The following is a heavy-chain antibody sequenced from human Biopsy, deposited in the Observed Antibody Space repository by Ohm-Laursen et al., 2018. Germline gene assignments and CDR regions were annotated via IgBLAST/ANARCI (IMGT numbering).Heavy chain of an antibody. CDR2: ISAGGAGT. V-gene: IGHV3-23*01. CDR3: AKDLRKKAAIQLWNNWFDP. Sequence: SLRLSCAASGFGVNTYAMSWVRQAPGRGLEWVSAISAGGAGTYYADSVRGRFTISRDNFKNTLFLQMDSLRAEDTAVYYCAKDLRKKAAIQLWNNWFDPWGQGTLVTVSS. J-gene: IGHJ5*02. CDR1: GFGVNTYA. D-gene: IGHD5-18*01.